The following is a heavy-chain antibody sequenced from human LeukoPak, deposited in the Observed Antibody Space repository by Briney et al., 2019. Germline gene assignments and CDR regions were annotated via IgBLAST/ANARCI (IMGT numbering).Heavy chain of an antibody. CDR1: GGSISSYY. Sequence: SETLSLTCTVPGGSISSYYWSWIRQPPGKGLEWIAYISDIGSINYNPSLKSRVTISLDTSKNQFPMKLSSVTAADTAVYYCAGHHPRNTVDFWGQGTLVTVSS. V-gene: IGHV4-59*08. D-gene: IGHD2-8*02. CDR3: AGHHPRNTVDF. J-gene: IGHJ4*02. CDR2: ISDIGSI.